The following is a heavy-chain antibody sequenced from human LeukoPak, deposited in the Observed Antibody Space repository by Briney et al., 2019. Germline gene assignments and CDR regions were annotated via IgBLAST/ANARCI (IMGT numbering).Heavy chain of an antibody. CDR1: GFTFSSYA. J-gene: IGHJ5*02. V-gene: IGHV3-23*01. D-gene: IGHD6-13*01. CDR3: AKMYSSSPRYNWFDP. Sequence: GGSLRLSCAASGFTFSSYAMSWVRQAPGKGLEWVSAISGSGGSTYYADSVKGRFTISRDNSKNTLYLQMNSLRAEDTAVYYCAKMYSSSPRYNWFDPWGQGTLVTVSS. CDR2: ISGSGGST.